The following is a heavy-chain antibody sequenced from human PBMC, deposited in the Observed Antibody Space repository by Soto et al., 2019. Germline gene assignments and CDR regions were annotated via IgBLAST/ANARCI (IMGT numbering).Heavy chain of an antibody. D-gene: IGHD2-2*01. CDR3: ALYCSSTSCYGQWDY. J-gene: IGHJ4*02. CDR1: GGSITSYY. Sequence: PSETLSLTCTVSGGSITSYYWSWIRQPPGKGLEWIGYIYYSGITNYNPALKSRVTISVDTSKNQFSLNLSSVTAADTAVYYCALYCSSTSCYGQWDYWGQGTLVTVSS. V-gene: IGHV4-59*01. CDR2: IYYSGIT.